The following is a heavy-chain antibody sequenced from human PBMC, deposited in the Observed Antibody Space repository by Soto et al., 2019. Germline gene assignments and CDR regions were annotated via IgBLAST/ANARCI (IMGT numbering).Heavy chain of an antibody. J-gene: IGHJ3*02. V-gene: IGHV3-53*01. D-gene: IGHD1-1*01. CDR3: ATWHLQEHAYDI. CDR2: LYDLDGT. Sequence: DVQLVASGGGLIQPGESLRLSCEAFGFTVSGKKYVAWVRQAPGKGLEWVSALYDLDGTYYADSVKGRFTTSSDSSRTTVYLQMNSLRPDDTAVYSCATWHLQEHAYDIWGQGTMVTVS. CDR1: GFTVSGKKY.